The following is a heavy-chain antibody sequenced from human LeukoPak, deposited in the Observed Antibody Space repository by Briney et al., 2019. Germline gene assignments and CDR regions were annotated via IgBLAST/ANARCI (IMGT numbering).Heavy chain of an antibody. CDR2: IYYSGST. V-gene: IGHV4-30-4*08. CDR1: GGSFSGYY. J-gene: IGHJ4*02. Sequence: PSETLSLTCAVYGGSFSGYYWSWIRQPPGKGLEWIGYIYYSGSTYYNPSLKSRVTISVDTSKNQFSLKLSSVTAADTAVYYCARALGYSSSWYPYYFDYWGQGTLVTVSS. CDR3: ARALGYSSSWYPYYFDY. D-gene: IGHD6-13*01.